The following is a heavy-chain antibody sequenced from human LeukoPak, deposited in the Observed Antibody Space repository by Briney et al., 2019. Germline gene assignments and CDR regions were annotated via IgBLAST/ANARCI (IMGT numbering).Heavy chain of an antibody. D-gene: IGHD3-22*01. J-gene: IGHJ4*02. CDR3: AKDRGYYDSSGFHAY. CDR1: GFTFSSYA. Sequence: GGSLRLSCAASGFTFSSYAMHWVRQAPGKGLEWVAVISYDGSNKYYADSVKGRFTISRDNSKNTLYLQMNSLRAEDTAVYYCAKDRGYYDSSGFHAYWGQGTLVTVSS. V-gene: IGHV3-30-3*01. CDR2: ISYDGSNK.